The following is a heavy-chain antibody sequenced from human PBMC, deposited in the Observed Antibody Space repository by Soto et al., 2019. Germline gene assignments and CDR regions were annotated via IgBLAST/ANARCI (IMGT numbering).Heavy chain of an antibody. V-gene: IGHV4-61*01. D-gene: IGHD4-17*01. CDR1: GGSVSSGSYY. CDR2: IYYSGST. CDR3: ARSPAYGNYFFDY. Sequence: ETLSLTCTVSGGSVSSGSYYWSWIRQPPGKGLEWIGYIYYSGSTNYNPSLKSRVAISVDTSKNQFSLKLSSVTAADTAVYYCARSPAYGNYFFDYWGQGTLVIVSS. J-gene: IGHJ4*02.